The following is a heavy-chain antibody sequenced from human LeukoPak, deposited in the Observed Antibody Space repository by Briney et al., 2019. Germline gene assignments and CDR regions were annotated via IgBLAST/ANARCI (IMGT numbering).Heavy chain of an antibody. V-gene: IGHV4-38-2*01. CDR2: IYHSGST. CDR1: GYSISSGYC. Sequence: PSETLSLTCAVSGYSISSGYCWGWIRQPPGKGLEWIGSIYHSGSTYYNPSLKSRVTISVDTSKNQFSLKLSSVTAADTAVYYCARGLRLGELSTNPWGQGTLVTVSS. CDR3: ARGLRLGELSTNP. D-gene: IGHD3-16*02. J-gene: IGHJ5*02.